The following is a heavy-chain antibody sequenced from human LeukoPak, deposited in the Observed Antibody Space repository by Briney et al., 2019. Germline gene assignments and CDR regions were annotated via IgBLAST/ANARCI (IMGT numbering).Heavy chain of an antibody. CDR2: TYYSGST. CDR1: GGSISSSSYY. J-gene: IGHJ4*02. Sequence: SETLSLTCTVSGGSISSSSYYWGWIRQPPGKGLEWIGSTYYSGSTYYNPSLKSRVTISVDTSKNQFSLKLSSVTAADTAVYYCARARYYYDGSGYYRHFDYWGQGTLVTVSS. CDR3: ARARYYYDGSGYYRHFDY. V-gene: IGHV4-39*07. D-gene: IGHD3-22*01.